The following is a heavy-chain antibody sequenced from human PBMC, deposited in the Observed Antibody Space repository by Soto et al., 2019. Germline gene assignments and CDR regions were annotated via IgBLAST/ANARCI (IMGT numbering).Heavy chain of an antibody. D-gene: IGHD6-6*01. V-gene: IGHV1-69*13. CDR1: GGTFSSYA. CDR2: IIPIFGTA. CDR3: ARDDAQIAAHRPWDRNYYYYGMDV. Sequence: ASVKVSCKASGGTFSSYAISWVRQAPGQGLEWMGGIIPIFGTANYAQKFQGRVTITADESTSTAYMELSSLRSEDTAVYYCARDDAQIAAHRPWDRNYYYYGMDVWGQGTTVTVSS. J-gene: IGHJ6*02.